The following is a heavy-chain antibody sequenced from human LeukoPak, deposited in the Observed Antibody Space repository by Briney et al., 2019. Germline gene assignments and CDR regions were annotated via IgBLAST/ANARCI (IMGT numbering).Heavy chain of an antibody. CDR2: INHSGST. CDR3: AGVGIVGAPYDAFDI. Sequence: SETLSLTCAVYGGSFSGYYWSWIRQPPGKGLEWIGEINHSGSTNYNPSLKSRVTISVDTSKNQFSLKLSSVTAADTAVYYCAGVGIVGAPYDAFDIWGQGTMVTVSS. D-gene: IGHD1-26*01. V-gene: IGHV4-34*01. J-gene: IGHJ3*02. CDR1: GGSFSGYY.